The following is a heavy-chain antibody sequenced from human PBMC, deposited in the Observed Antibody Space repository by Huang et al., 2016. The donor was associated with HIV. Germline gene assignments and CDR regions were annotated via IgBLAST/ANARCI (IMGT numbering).Heavy chain of an antibody. J-gene: IGHJ4*02. CDR2: ISENAKTK. V-gene: IGHV3-30*18. CDR3: AKGGSAAAVLDF. Sequence: QVQLVESGGGVVQPGRSLRISCADSGFTFRSYGMPWVRPAPGKWLEVLEVISENAKTKYYADSVKGRFSISRDTSKTTVYLQLNSLRLEDTAVYYCAKGGSAAAVLDFWGQGTLVTVSS. D-gene: IGHD6-13*01. CDR1: GFTFRSYG.